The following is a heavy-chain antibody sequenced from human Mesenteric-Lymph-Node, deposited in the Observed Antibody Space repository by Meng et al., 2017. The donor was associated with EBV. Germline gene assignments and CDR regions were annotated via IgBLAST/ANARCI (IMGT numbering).Heavy chain of an antibody. CDR1: VVSLSGYY. CDR3: ARAQWRRGYGLFLTKGDSFDP. CDR2: VDHRGST. D-gene: IGHD3-22*01. V-gene: IGHV4-34*02. Sequence: HVQLQQGGAGLLKPSETLSLTCAVYVVSLSGYYWHWIRQPPGKGLEWIGEVDHRGSTNYNPSLKSRVTISLDTSKNQFSLKLTSVTAADTAVYYCARAQWRRGYGLFLTKGDSFDPWGQGTLVTVSS. J-gene: IGHJ5*02.